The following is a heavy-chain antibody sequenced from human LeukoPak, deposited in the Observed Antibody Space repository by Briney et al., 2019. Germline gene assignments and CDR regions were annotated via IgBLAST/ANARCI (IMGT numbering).Heavy chain of an antibody. CDR2: TWYDGSNK. CDR3: AKDRGLYSGYDLSYFDY. Sequence: GGSLRLSCAASGFTFSNYGMHWVRQAPGKGLEWVAVTWYDGSNKYYADSVKGRFTISRDNSKNTLYLQMNSLRAEDTAVYYCAKDRGLYSGYDLSYFDYWGQGTLVTVSS. J-gene: IGHJ4*02. D-gene: IGHD5-12*01. V-gene: IGHV3-33*06. CDR1: GFTFSNYG.